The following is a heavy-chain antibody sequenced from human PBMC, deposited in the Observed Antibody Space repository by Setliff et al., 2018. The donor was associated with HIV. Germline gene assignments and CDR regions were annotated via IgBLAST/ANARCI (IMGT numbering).Heavy chain of an antibody. CDR3: ARSKSFYDFWGGYYTHGAFKI. CDR1: GGSFTSRSYY. D-gene: IGHD3-3*01. J-gene: IGHJ3*02. CDR2: IFYSGIT. Sequence: SETLSLTCTVSGGSFTSRSYYWGWIRQPPGKGLEWIGSIFYSGITYYNPSLKSRVTISVDTSKNQFSLNLTSVTAADTAVYYCARSKSFYDFWGGYYTHGAFKIWGLGTMVTVSS. V-gene: IGHV4-39*01.